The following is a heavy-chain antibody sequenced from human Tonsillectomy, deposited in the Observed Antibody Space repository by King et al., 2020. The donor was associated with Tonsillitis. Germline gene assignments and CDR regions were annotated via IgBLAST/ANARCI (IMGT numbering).Heavy chain of an antibody. CDR2: IRYDGSNK. J-gene: IGHJ5*02. Sequence: VQLVESGGGVVQPGGSLRLSCAASGFTFSSYGMHWVRQAPGKGLEWVAFIRYDGSNKYYADSVKGRFTISRDNSKNTLYLQMNSLRAEDTAVYYCAKDVNVYGDYDWFDPWGQGTLVTVPS. D-gene: IGHD4-17*01. V-gene: IGHV3-30*02. CDR3: AKDVNVYGDYDWFDP. CDR1: GFTFSSYG.